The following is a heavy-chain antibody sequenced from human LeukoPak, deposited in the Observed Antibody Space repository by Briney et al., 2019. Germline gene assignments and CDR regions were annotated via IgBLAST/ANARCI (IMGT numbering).Heavy chain of an antibody. Sequence: PGGSLRLSCAASGFTFSSHAMSWVRQAPGKGLDWVSGISGSGGSTYYADSVKGRFTISRDNSKNTLYLQMNSLRAEDTAVYYCAKHRFGKPHFDYWGQGSLVTVAS. V-gene: IGHV3-23*01. CDR1: GFTFSSHA. CDR3: AKHRFGKPHFDY. J-gene: IGHJ4*01. CDR2: ISGSGGST. D-gene: IGHD3-16*01.